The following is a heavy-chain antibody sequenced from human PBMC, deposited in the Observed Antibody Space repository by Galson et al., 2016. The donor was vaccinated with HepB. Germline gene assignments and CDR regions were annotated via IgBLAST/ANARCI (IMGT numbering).Heavy chain of an antibody. CDR1: GFTFSSYG. V-gene: IGHV3-30*18. D-gene: IGHD3-10*01. J-gene: IGHJ3*02. Sequence: SLRLSCAASGFTFSSYGMHWVRQAPGKGLEWVAVISYDGSNKYYADSVKGRFTISRDNSKNTLYLQMNSLRAEDTAVYYCAKPGTTNAFDIWGQGTMVTVSS. CDR3: AKPGTTNAFDI. CDR2: ISYDGSNK.